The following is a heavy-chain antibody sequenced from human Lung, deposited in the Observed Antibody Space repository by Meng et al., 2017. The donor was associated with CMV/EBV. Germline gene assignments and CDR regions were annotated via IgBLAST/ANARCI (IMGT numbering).Heavy chain of an antibody. CDR2: INPSGGST. CDR3: ARFVGSSSNRDFFYYYGMDV. J-gene: IGHJ6*02. Sequence: ASVXVSCKASGYTFTSYYMHWVRQAPGQGLEWMGIINPSGGSTSYAQKFQGRVTMTRDTSTSTVYMELSSLRSEDTAVYYCARFVGSSSNRDFFYYYGMDVWGQGTTVTDSS. D-gene: IGHD6-6*01. CDR1: GYTFTSYY. V-gene: IGHV1-46*01.